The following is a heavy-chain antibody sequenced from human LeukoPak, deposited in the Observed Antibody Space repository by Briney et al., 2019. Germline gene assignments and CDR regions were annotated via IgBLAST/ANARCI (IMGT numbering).Heavy chain of an antibody. V-gene: IGHV1-2*02. D-gene: IGHD6-19*01. CDR1: GYTFTDYY. CDR3: ARDLRLAVSGTSGFDI. J-gene: IGHJ3*02. CDR2: INPNSGVT. Sequence: VASVKVPCKASGYTFTDYYMRWVRQAPGQGLEWMGWINPNSGVTNYAQKFQVRVTMTGDTSISTVYMELSRLRSDDTAVYYCARDLRLAVSGTSGFDIRGQGTVVTVSS.